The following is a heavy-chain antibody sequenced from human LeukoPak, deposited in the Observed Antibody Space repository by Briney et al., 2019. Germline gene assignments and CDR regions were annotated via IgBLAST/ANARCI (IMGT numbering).Heavy chain of an antibody. J-gene: IGHJ5*02. CDR2: IYYSGST. V-gene: IGHV4-38-2*02. CDR3: ARVRIQLWLPWFDP. CDR1: GYSISSGYY. D-gene: IGHD5-18*01. Sequence: SETLSLTCTVSGYSISSGYYWGWIRQPPGKGLEWIGSIYYSGSTYYNPSLKSRVTISVDASKNQFSLKLSSVTAADTAVYYCARVRIQLWLPWFDPWGQGTLVTVSS.